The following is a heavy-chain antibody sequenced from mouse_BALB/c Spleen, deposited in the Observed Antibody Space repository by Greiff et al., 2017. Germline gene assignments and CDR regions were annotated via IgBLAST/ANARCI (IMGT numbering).Heavy chain of an antibody. CDR2: IYPGDGDT. D-gene: IGHD3-1*01. Sequence: QVHVKQSGAELVRPGSSVKISCKASGYAFSSYWMNWVKQRPGQGLEWIGQIYPGDGDTNYNGKFKGKATLTADKSSSTAYMQLSSLTSEDSAVYFCAREGSSGYSSFAYWGQGTLVTVSA. CDR1: GYAFSSYW. CDR3: AREGSSGYSSFAY. J-gene: IGHJ3*01. V-gene: IGHV1-80*01.